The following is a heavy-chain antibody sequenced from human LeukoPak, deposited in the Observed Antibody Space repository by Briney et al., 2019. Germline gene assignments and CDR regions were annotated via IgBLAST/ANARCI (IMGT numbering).Heavy chain of an antibody. Sequence: GGSLRLSCAASEFIFSGYWMTWVRQAPGKGLEWVANIKQDGSEKQYVDSVRGRFTISRDNAKNSLYLQMNSLRVEDTAVYYCARDGFVGAADYWGQGTLVTVSS. CDR1: EFIFSGYW. D-gene: IGHD6-13*01. CDR2: IKQDGSEK. V-gene: IGHV3-7*01. J-gene: IGHJ4*02. CDR3: ARDGFVGAADY.